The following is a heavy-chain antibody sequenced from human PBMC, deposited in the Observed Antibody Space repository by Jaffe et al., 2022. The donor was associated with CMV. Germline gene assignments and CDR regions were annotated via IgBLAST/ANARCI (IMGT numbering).Heavy chain of an antibody. CDR3: AKYDYGDLLDS. Sequence: DVQLVESGGGLVKPGGSLRLSCAASGFTFKSYTMHWVRQAPGKGLEWVSSISRGGDYIYYGDSLRGRVTISRDNAKNSLFLQMNSLRVEDTAVYYCAKYDYGDLLDSWGQGTLVTVSS. D-gene: IGHD4-17*01. CDR2: ISRGGDYI. V-gene: IGHV3-21*01. J-gene: IGHJ4*02. CDR1: GFTFKSYT.